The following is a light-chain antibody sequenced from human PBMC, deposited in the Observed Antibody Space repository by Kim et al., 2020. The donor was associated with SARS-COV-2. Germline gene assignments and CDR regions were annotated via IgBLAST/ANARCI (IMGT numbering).Light chain of an antibody. CDR2: RND. Sequence: VLTQPPSASGTTGQRVTISCSGSNSNIGVNNVNWYQQFPGTAPKLLIYRNDQRPSGVPDRFSGSKSGTSASLALSGLLSEDEADYYCATWDDSLDAWVFGGGTQLTVL. J-gene: IGLJ3*02. CDR1: NSNIGVNN. CDR3: ATWDDSLDAWV. V-gene: IGLV1-44*01.